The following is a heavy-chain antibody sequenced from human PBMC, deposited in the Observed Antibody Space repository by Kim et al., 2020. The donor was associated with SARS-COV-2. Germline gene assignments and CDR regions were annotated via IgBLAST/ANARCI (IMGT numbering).Heavy chain of an antibody. CDR1: GFTFSNAW. CDR2: IKSKTDGGTT. D-gene: IGHD3-10*01. J-gene: IGHJ5*02. CDR3: TTDSYYYGSGSYWNWFDP. Sequence: GGSLRLSCAASGFTFSNAWMSWVRQAPGKGLEWVGRIKSKTDGGTTDYAAPVKGRFTISRDDSKNTLYLQMNSLKTEDTAVYYCTTDSYYYGSGSYWNWFDPWGQGTLVTVSS. V-gene: IGHV3-15*01.